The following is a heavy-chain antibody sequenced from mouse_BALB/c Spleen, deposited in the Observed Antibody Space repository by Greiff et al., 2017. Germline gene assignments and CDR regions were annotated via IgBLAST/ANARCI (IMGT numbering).Heavy chain of an antibody. CDR2: IYPGNSDT. CDR3: TTYGYDGFAY. J-gene: IGHJ3*01. V-gene: IGHV1-5*01. Sequence: VQLQQSGTVLARPGASVKMSCKASGYSFTSYWMHWVKQRPGQGLEWIGAIYPGNSDTSYNQKFKGKAKLTAVTSASTAYMELSSLTNEDSSVYYCTTYGYDGFAYWGQGTLVTVSA. D-gene: IGHD2-2*01. CDR1: GYSFTSYW.